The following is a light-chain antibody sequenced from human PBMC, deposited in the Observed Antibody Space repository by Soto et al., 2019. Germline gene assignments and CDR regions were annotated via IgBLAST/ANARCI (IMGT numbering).Light chain of an antibody. V-gene: IGKV3-15*01. Sequence: EILMTQSPATRSVSPGQTATLSCRASQSVSSNLAWYQQKPGQAPRLLIYGASTRATGIPAGFSGSGSGTEFTLTISSLQSEDFAVYYCQQYNNWPRTFGQGTKVDIK. CDR2: GAS. CDR3: QQYNNWPRT. J-gene: IGKJ2*01. CDR1: QSVSSN.